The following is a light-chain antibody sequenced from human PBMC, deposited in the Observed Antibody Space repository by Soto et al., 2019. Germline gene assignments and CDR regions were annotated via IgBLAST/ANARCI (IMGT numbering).Light chain of an antibody. J-gene: IGLJ1*01. CDR3: TSYTRDTALV. V-gene: IGLV2-14*01. CDR2: EVS. Sequence: QSVLTQPASVSGSPGQSITISCTGTSSDVGTYNFSWYQHHPGKAPKLIIYEVSNRPSGVSNRFSGSKSGSTASLTISGLQAEDEADYHCTSYTRDTALVFGTGTKVTVL. CDR1: SSDVGTYN.